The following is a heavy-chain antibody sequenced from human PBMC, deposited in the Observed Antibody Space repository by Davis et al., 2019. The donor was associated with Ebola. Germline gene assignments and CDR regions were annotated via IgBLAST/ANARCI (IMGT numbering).Heavy chain of an antibody. CDR3: AREGYSYGYWFDY. CDR1: GFTFSDYY. D-gene: IGHD5-18*01. CDR2: ISSSSSYT. V-gene: IGHV3-11*06. J-gene: IGHJ4*02. Sequence: PGGSLRLSYAASGFTFSDYYMSWIRQAPGKGLEWVSYISSSSSYTNYADSVKGRFTISRDNAKNSLYLQMNSLRAEDTAVYYCAREGYSYGYWFDYWGQGTLVTVSS.